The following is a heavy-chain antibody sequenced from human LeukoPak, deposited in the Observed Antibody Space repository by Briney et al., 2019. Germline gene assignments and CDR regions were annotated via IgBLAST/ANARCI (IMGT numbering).Heavy chain of an antibody. CDR2: ISSSSSYI. Sequence: PGGSLRLSCAASGFTFSSYSMNWVRQAPGKGLEWVSSISSSSSYIYYADSVKGRFTISRDNAENSLYLQMNSLRAEDTAVYYCARDAITMVRGVISPWGQGTLVTVSS. V-gene: IGHV3-21*01. D-gene: IGHD3-10*01. J-gene: IGHJ5*02. CDR3: ARDAITMVRGVISP. CDR1: GFTFSSYS.